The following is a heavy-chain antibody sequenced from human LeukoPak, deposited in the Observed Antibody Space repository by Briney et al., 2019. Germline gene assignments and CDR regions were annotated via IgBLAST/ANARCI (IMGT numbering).Heavy chain of an antibody. V-gene: IGHV3-23*01. CDR3: VRESPVAAVGRSWFDP. D-gene: IGHD6-13*01. CDR2: VSGSGGNT. J-gene: IGHJ5*02. Sequence: GGSLRLSCAASGFTFSSYAMSWVRQAPGGGLGWVSTVSGSGGNTYYADSVKGRFTISRDNTKNTLYLQMNSLRAEGTAVYYCVRESPVAAVGRSWFDPWGQGTLVTVSS. CDR1: GFTFSSYA.